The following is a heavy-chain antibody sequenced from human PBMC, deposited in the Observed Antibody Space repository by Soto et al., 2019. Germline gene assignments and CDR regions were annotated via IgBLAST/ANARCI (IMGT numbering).Heavy chain of an antibody. V-gene: IGHV4-34*01. CDR3: ARGLGGNSAGDY. D-gene: IGHD2-21*02. J-gene: IGHJ4*02. Sequence: QVQLQQWGAGLLKPSETLSLTCAVYGGSFSGYYWSWIRQPPGKGLEWIGEINHSGNTNYNPSLKSRVTISVDTSKNQFSLKLSSVTAADTAVYYCARGLGGNSAGDYWGQGTLVTVSS. CDR1: GGSFSGYY. CDR2: INHSGNT.